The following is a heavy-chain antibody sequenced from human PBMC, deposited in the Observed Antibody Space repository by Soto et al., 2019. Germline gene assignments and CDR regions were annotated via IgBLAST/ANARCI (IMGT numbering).Heavy chain of an antibody. Sequence: EVQLLESGGGLVQPGGSLRLSCAASGFTFSSYAMSWVRQAPGKGLEWVSAISGSGGSTYYADSVKGRFTISRDNSKNTLYLQMNSLRAEDTAVYYCAKVTRWGLHYYYGMDVWGQGTTVTVSS. CDR2: ISGSGGST. V-gene: IGHV3-23*01. J-gene: IGHJ6*02. CDR1: GFTFSSYA. CDR3: AKVTRWGLHYYYGMDV. D-gene: IGHD3-16*01.